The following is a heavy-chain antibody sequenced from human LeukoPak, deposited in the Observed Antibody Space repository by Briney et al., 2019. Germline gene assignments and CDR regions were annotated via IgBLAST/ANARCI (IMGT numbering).Heavy chain of an antibody. J-gene: IGHJ4*02. D-gene: IGHD6-19*01. V-gene: IGHV1-2*02. Sequence: ASVKVSCKASGYTFTGYYMHWVRQAPGQGLEWMGWINPNSGGTNYAQKFQGRVTMTRDTSISTAYMELSRLRSDDTAVYYCAGRQGYSSGPIDYWGQGTLVTVSS. CDR1: GYTFTGYY. CDR2: INPNSGGT. CDR3: AGRQGYSSGPIDY.